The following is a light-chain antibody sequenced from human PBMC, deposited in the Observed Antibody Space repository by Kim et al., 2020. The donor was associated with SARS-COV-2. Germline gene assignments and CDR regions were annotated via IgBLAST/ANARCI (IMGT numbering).Light chain of an antibody. CDR3: QQYNNWPRT. J-gene: IGKJ1*01. CDR1: QSVSSN. Sequence: EIVMTQSPATLSVSPGERATLSCRASQSVSSNLAWYQQKFGQAPRLLIYGASPRATGIPARFSGSGSGTEFTLTISSLQSEDFAVYYCQQYNNWPRTFGQGTKVDIK. V-gene: IGKV3-15*01. CDR2: GAS.